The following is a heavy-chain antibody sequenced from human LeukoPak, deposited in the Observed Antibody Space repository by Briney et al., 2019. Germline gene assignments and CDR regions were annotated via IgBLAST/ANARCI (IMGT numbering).Heavy chain of an antibody. V-gene: IGHV1-2*02. CDR2: INPNSGGT. CDR1: GYTFTGYY. D-gene: IGHD3-16*01. Sequence: GASVKVSCKASGYTFTGYYMHWVRQAPGQGLEWIGWINPNSGGTNYAQKFQGRVTMTRDTSISTAYMELSRLRSDDTAVYYCARDNKPTYVWGSSRPTRTNWFDPWGQGTLVTVSS. CDR3: ARDNKPTYVWGSSRPTRTNWFDP. J-gene: IGHJ5*02.